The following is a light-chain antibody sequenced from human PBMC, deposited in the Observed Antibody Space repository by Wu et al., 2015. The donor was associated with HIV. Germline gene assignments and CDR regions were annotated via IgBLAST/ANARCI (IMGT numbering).Light chain of an antibody. CDR2: GAS. CDR3: QHYDNLWT. Sequence: EIVLTQSPGTLSLSPGERATLSCRASQSVSSNYLAWYQQKPGQAPRLLIYGASTRATGLPDRFSGSGSGTDFTLTISGLEPEDFAVYYCQHYDNLWTFGQGTKVEIK. CDR1: QSVSSNY. V-gene: IGKV3-20*01. J-gene: IGKJ1*01.